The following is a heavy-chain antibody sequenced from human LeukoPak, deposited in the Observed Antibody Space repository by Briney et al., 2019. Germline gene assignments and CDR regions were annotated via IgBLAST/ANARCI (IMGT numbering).Heavy chain of an antibody. V-gene: IGHV5-51*01. D-gene: IGHD7-27*01. CDR3: ARPGQLGEYTPYYFDY. CDR1: GYSFTSYW. J-gene: IGHJ4*02. CDR2: IYPVDSDT. Sequence: GESLKISCKGSGYSFTSYWIGWVRQMPGKGLEWMGIIYPVDSDTRYSPSFQGQVTISADKSISTAYLQWSSLQASDTAMYYCARPGQLGEYTPYYFDYWGQGTLVTVSS.